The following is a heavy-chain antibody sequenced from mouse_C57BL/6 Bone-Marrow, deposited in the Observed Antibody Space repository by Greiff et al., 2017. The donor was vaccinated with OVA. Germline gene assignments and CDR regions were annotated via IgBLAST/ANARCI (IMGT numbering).Heavy chain of an antibody. Sequence: VKLQQSGAELVRPGASVKLSCKASGYTFTDYYINWVKQRPGQGLEWIARIYPGSGNTYYNEKFKGKATLTAAKSSRTGYMQLSSLTSEDSAVYFCARYELGQKAMDYWGQGTSVTVSS. J-gene: IGHJ4*01. CDR1: GYTFTDYY. CDR2: IYPGSGNT. D-gene: IGHD4-1*01. V-gene: IGHV1-76*01. CDR3: ARYELGQKAMDY.